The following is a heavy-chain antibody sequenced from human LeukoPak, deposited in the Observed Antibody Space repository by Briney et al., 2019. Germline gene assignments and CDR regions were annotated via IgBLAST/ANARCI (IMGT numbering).Heavy chain of an antibody. CDR3: AKPACYNANCYTPRAPFDS. CDR1: GFNFCSYT. CDR2: ISGSGGIT. V-gene: IGHV3-23*01. D-gene: IGHD2-2*02. Sequence: GGSLRLSCAASGFNFCSYTMNWVRQAPGKGLEWVSGISGSGGITYYADSVKGRFTISRDNSKNTLYLQMNSLRAEDTAVYYCAKPACYNANCYTPRAPFDSWGQGTLVTVSS. J-gene: IGHJ4*02.